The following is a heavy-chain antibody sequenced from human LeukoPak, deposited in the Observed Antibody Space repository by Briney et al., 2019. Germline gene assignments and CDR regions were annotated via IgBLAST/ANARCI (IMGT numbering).Heavy chain of an antibody. J-gene: IGHJ5*02. D-gene: IGHD2-2*01. Sequence: SVKVPCKASGGTFSSYAISWVRQAPGQGLEWMGGIIPIFGTANYAQKFQGRVTITADESTSTAYMELSSLRSEDTAVYYCARGAVVPAVNWFDPWGQGTLVTVS. V-gene: IGHV1-69*13. CDR1: GGTFSSYA. CDR2: IIPIFGTA. CDR3: ARGAVVPAVNWFDP.